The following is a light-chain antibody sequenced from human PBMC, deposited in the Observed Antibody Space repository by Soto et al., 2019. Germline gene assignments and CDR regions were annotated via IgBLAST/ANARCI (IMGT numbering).Light chain of an antibody. Sequence: QSALTQPRSVSGSPGQSVTISCTGTSSDVGGYNYVSWYQQHPGKAPKLMIYDVTKRPSGVPDRFSGSKSGNTASLTISGLQAEDEADYYRYSYAGRYIYVFGTGTKLTVL. CDR3: YSYAGRYIYV. J-gene: IGLJ1*01. V-gene: IGLV2-11*01. CDR2: DVT. CDR1: SSDVGGYNY.